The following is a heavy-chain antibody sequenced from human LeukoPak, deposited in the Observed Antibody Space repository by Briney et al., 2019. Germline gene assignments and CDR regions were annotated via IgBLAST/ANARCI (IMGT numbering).Heavy chain of an antibody. D-gene: IGHD2-15*01. V-gene: IGHV3-23*01. CDR2: ISGSGGST. J-gene: IGHJ6*04. CDR3: AGGYCSGGSCLSYYYGMDV. Sequence: GGSLRLSCAASGFTFSSYWMSWVRQAPGKGLEWVSGISGSGGSTYYADSVKGRFTISRDNSKNTLYLQMNSLRAEDTAVYYCAGGYCSGGSCLSYYYGMDVWGKGTTVTVSS. CDR1: GFTFSSYW.